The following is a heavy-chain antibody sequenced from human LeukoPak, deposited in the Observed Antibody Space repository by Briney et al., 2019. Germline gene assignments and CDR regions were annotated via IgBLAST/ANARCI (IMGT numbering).Heavy chain of an antibody. CDR2: INPNSGST. CDR1: GYTFTGYY. Sequence: ASVKVSCKASGYTFTGYYMHWVRQAPGQGLEWVGWINPNSGSTNSAQKFQGRVTMTRDSSISTAFMELSRLRSDDTAVYYCARATDGRFLEWSRDYYYMDVWGKGTTVTVSS. CDR3: ARATDGRFLEWSRDYYYMDV. D-gene: IGHD3-3*01. V-gene: IGHV1-2*02. J-gene: IGHJ6*03.